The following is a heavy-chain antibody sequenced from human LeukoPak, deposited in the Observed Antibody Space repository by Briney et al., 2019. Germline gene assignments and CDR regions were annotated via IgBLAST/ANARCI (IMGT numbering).Heavy chain of an antibody. CDR3: ARGQWLVEGYFDY. V-gene: IGHV6-1*01. J-gene: IGHJ4*02. Sequence: SQTLSLTCAISGDSVSSNSAAWNWTRQSPSRGLEWLGRTYYRSKWYNDYAISVKSRITINPDTSKNQFSLQLNSVTPEDTAVYYCARGQWLVEGYFDYWGQGTLVTVSS. CDR1: GDSVSSNSAA. CDR2: TYYRSKWYN. D-gene: IGHD6-19*01.